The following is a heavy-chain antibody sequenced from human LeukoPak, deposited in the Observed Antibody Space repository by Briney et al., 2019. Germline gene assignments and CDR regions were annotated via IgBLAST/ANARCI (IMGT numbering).Heavy chain of an antibody. CDR2: ISAYNGNT. CDR1: GYTFTSYG. CDR3: ARTRGYSGSFNFDY. J-gene: IGHJ4*02. V-gene: IGHV1-18*01. Sequence: ASVKVSCKASGYTFTSYGISWVRQAPGQGLEWMGWISAYNGNTNYAQKLQGRVTMTTDTSTSTAYMELRSLRSDDTAVYYRARTRGYSGSFNFDYWGQGTLVTVSS. D-gene: IGHD1-26*01.